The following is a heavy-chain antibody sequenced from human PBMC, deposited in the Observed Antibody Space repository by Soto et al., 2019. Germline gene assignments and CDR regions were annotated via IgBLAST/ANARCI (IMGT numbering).Heavy chain of an antibody. D-gene: IGHD2-8*01. CDR1: GFTVSNNY. CDR3: ARGPGVNWS. V-gene: IGHV3-66*01. J-gene: IGHJ6*04. CDR2: MYSGGGT. Sequence: EVQLVESGGGLVQPGGSLRLSCVASGFTVSNNYMTWVRQAPGKGLEWVSNMYSGGGTYYIDFVKGRFTISRYSSTNTLYLQMENVRAEDTSVYDCARGPGVNWSWGKGTSVTVSS.